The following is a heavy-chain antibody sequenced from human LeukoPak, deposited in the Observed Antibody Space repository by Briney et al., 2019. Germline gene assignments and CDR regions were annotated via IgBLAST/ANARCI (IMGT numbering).Heavy chain of an antibody. Sequence: SVKVSCKASGGTFSSYAISWVRQAPGQGLEWLGGTIPLFGTTRYAQKFQGRVTITTDESTRTAYMDLSSLTSEDTAVYYCARGSWDDVGYYYYYYMDVWGKGSTVTVSS. V-gene: IGHV1-69*05. D-gene: IGHD1-1*01. CDR1: GGTFSSYA. CDR2: TIPLFGTT. CDR3: ARGSWDDVGYYYYYYMDV. J-gene: IGHJ6*03.